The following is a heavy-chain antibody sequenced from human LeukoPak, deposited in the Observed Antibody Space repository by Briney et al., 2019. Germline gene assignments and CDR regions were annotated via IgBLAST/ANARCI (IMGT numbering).Heavy chain of an antibody. D-gene: IGHD5-18*01. Sequence: GGSLRLSCAASGFTFSSYSMNWVRQAPGKGLEWVSSISSSSSYIYYADSVKGRFTISRDNAKNSLYLQMDSLRAEDTAVYYCARDNTAMAPDYWGQGTLVTVSS. J-gene: IGHJ4*02. CDR3: ARDNTAMAPDY. CDR1: GFTFSSYS. V-gene: IGHV3-21*01. CDR2: ISSSSSYI.